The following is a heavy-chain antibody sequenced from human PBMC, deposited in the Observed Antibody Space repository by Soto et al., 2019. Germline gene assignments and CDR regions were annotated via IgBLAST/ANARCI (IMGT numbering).Heavy chain of an antibody. CDR1: GGTFSSYA. Sequence: QVQLVQSGAEVKKPGSSVKVSCKASGGTFSSYAISWVRQAPGQGLEWMGGIIPIFGTANYAQKFQGRVAITADESTSTAYMELSSLRSEDTAVYYCARESPRRVGVVIDAFDIWGQGTMVTVSS. CDR3: ARESPRRVGVVIDAFDI. J-gene: IGHJ3*02. V-gene: IGHV1-69*01. D-gene: IGHD3-3*01. CDR2: IIPIFGTA.